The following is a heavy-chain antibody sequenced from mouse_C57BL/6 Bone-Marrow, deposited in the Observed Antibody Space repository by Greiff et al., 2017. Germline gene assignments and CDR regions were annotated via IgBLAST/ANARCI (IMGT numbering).Heavy chain of an antibody. D-gene: IGHD1-1*02. V-gene: IGHV10-1*01. Sequence: EVQLVESGGGLVQPKGSLKLSCAASGFSFNTYAMNWVRQAPGKGLEWVARIRSKSNNYATSYADSVKDRFTISRDDSESMLYLQMNNLKTEDTAMYYCVGGYCDYWGQGTTLTVSS. CDR3: VGGYCDY. CDR1: GFSFNTYA. J-gene: IGHJ2*01. CDR2: IRSKSNNYAT.